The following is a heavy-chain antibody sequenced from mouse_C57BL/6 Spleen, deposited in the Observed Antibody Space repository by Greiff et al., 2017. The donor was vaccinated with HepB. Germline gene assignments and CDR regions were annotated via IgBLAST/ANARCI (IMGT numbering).Heavy chain of an antibody. Sequence: VQLQQSGAELARPGASVKLSCKASGYTFTSYGISWVKQRTGQGLEWIGEIYPRSGNTYYNEKFKGKATLTADKSSSTAYMELRSLTSEDSAVYFCARWDDGYCTSYAMDYWGQGTSVTVSS. CDR1: GYTFTSYG. CDR3: ARWDDGYCTSYAMDY. CDR2: IYPRSGNT. J-gene: IGHJ4*01. D-gene: IGHD2-3*01. V-gene: IGHV1-81*01.